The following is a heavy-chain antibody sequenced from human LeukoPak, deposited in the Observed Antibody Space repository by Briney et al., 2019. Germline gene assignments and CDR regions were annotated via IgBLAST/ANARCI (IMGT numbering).Heavy chain of an antibody. D-gene: IGHD6-6*01. CDR1: GFTFANYW. CDR3: ARDDIAARRFDY. Sequence: GGSLRLSCAASGFTFANYWMHWVRQAPGMGLVWVSRLPPDELDIIYADSVKGRFTISRDNSKNTLYLQMNSLRAEDTAVYYCARDDIAARRFDYWGQGTLVTVSS. CDR2: LPPDELDI. V-gene: IGHV3-74*01. J-gene: IGHJ4*02.